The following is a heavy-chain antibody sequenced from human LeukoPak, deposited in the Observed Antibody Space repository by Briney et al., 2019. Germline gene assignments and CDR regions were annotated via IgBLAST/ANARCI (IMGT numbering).Heavy chain of an antibody. V-gene: IGHV3-7*01. Sequence: GGSLRLSCAASGFTFSTYWMSWVRQAPGKGLEWVANMKTDGGEIYYADSVKGRFTISRDNAKNSLYLQMNSLRAEDTAVYYCARDAHLSYASGFDYWGQGILVTVSS. J-gene: IGHJ4*02. CDR1: GFTFSTYW. D-gene: IGHD3-10*01. CDR3: ARDAHLSYASGFDY. CDR2: MKTDGGEI.